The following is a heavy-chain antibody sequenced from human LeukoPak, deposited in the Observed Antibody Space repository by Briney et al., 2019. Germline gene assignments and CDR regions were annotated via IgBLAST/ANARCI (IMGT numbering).Heavy chain of an antibody. CDR1: GGTFSSYA. CDR3: ASSYCGGDCYQGPFDY. Sequence: ASVKVSCKASGGTFSSYAISWVRQAPGQGLGWMGRIIPIFGTANYTQKFQGRVTITTDESTSTAYMKLSSLRSEDTAVYYCASSYCGGDCYQGPFDYWGQGTLVTVSS. J-gene: IGHJ4*02. V-gene: IGHV1-69*05. CDR2: IIPIFGTA. D-gene: IGHD2-21*02.